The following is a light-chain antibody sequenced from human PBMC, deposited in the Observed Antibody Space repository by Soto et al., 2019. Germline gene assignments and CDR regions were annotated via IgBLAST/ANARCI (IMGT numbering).Light chain of an antibody. CDR1: QSVSSSY. CDR3: QQHTNWPLT. J-gene: IGKJ4*01. V-gene: IGKV3D-20*02. Sequence: EVVLTQSPRTLSLSPGERATLSCRASQSVSSSYLAWYQQKPGQAPRLLIYDASNRATGIPARFSGSGSGTDFTLTISSLEPEDSAVYYCQQHTNWPLTFGGGTKVDIK. CDR2: DAS.